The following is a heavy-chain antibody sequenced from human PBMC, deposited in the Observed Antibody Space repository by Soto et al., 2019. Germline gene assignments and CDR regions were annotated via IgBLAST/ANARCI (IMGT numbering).Heavy chain of an antibody. Sequence: VQLQESGPGVVKPSGTLSLTCGVSGGSISSDYWWAWVRQSPGRGLEWIGEIFHTGSTHHNPSLESRVTMSVDISNNQFSLNLKSVTAADTAVYYCARGIQIWSQVYYGMDVWGQGTTVTVSS. D-gene: IGHD5-18*01. V-gene: IGHV4-4*02. CDR1: GGSISSDYW. CDR3: ARGIQIWSQVYYGMDV. CDR2: IFHTGST. J-gene: IGHJ6*02.